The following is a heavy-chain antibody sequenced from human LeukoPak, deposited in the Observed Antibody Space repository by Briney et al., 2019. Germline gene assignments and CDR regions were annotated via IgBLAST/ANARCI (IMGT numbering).Heavy chain of an antibody. D-gene: IGHD6-19*01. V-gene: IGHV4-39*01. J-gene: IGHJ3*02. Sequence: SETLSLTCAVSGASFSSSGYYWVWIRQPPGKGLEWIGSISYGGHTYYSPSLRSRVTISVDRSNNRFSLNLSSVTAADTAIYYCAGQIALAGEWAFDIWGQGTLVTVSS. CDR1: GASFSSSGYY. CDR2: ISYGGHT. CDR3: AGQIALAGEWAFDI.